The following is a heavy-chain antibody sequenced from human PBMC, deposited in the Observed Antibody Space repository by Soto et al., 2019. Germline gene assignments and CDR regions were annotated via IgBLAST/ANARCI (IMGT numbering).Heavy chain of an antibody. J-gene: IGHJ4*02. V-gene: IGHV4-39*01. CDR2: IHYSGST. CDR1: GGSIGSQY. D-gene: IGHD2-8*01. CDR3: ARHEGNGNVWPLDY. Sequence: SETLSLTCTVSGGSIGSQYWAWIRQSPGKGLEWIGNIHYSGSTYYMPSLRSRVTLSVDTSKNQFSLRLTSVTAEDTAVYYCARHEGNGNVWPLDYWGQGILVTVSS.